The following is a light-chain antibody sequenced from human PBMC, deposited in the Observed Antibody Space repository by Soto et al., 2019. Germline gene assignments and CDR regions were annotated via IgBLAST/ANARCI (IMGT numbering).Light chain of an antibody. CDR3: QQYSSSRT. J-gene: IGKJ1*01. CDR1: QSVSSNY. CDR2: DAS. Sequence: EIVLTQSPGTLSLSPGERATLSCRASQSVSSNYLAWYQQKPGQAPRLLMYDASSRATGIPDRISGSGSRTDFTITISRLEPEDSALYYYQQYSSSRTFGQGTKVDIK. V-gene: IGKV3-20*01.